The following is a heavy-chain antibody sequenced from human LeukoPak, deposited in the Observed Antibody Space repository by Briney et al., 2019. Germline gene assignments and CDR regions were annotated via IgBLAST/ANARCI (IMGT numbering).Heavy chain of an antibody. CDR3: ATVVYGFGRPDY. CDR1: GYTLTKLS. D-gene: IGHD3-16*01. J-gene: IGHJ4*02. Sequence: ASVKVSCKVSGYTLTKLSMHWVRQAPGKGLEWMGGFDPEDGETIYAQKFQGRVTMTEDTSTDTAYMELSSLRSEDTAVYYCATVVYGFGRPDYWGQGTLVTVSS. CDR2: FDPEDGET. V-gene: IGHV1-24*01.